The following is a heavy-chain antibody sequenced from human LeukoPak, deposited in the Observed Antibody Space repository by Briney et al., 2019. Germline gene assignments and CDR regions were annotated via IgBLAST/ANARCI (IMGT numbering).Heavy chain of an antibody. J-gene: IGHJ6*02. CDR1: GFTFTDYY. Sequence: PGGSLRLSCGASGFTFTDYYMSWIRQAPGKGLEWVSYITSSSSYTNYADSVKGRFTISRDNAKNSLYLQMNSLRAEDTAVYYCARIFVGDKGQGGYDGMDVWGQGTTVTVSS. D-gene: IGHD3-16*01. V-gene: IGHV3-11*03. CDR3: ARIFVGDKGQGGYDGMDV. CDR2: ITSSSSYT.